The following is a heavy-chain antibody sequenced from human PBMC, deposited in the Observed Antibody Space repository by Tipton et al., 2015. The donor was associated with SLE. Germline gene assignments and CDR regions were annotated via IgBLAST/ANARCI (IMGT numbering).Heavy chain of an antibody. J-gene: IGHJ4*02. Sequence: TLSLTCAVYGGSFSGYYWSWIRQPPGKGLEWIGSIYYSGSTNYNPSLKSRVTISVDTSKNQFSLKLSSVTAADTAVYYCAREGAVAGLPFDYWGQGTLVTVSS. CDR2: IYYSGST. CDR3: AREGAVAGLPFDY. CDR1: GGSFSGYY. D-gene: IGHD6-19*01. V-gene: IGHV4-59*01.